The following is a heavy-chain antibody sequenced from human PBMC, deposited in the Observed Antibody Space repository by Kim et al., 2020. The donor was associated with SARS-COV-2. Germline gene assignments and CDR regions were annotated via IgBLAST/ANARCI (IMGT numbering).Heavy chain of an antibody. V-gene: IGHV3-23*01. CDR3: AKEMESWRAVAGTPDY. J-gene: IGHJ4*02. CDR2: ISGSGGST. Sequence: GGSLRLSCAASGFTFSSYAMSWVRQAPGKGLEWVSAISGSGGSTYYADSVKGRFTISRDNSKNTLYLQMNSLRAEDTAVYYCAKEMESWRAVAGTPDYWGQGTLVTVSS. CDR1: GFTFSSYA. D-gene: IGHD6-19*01.